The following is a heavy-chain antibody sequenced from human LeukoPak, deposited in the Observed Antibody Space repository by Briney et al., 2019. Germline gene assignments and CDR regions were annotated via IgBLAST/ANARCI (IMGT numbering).Heavy chain of an antibody. CDR2: MHHSGST. D-gene: IGHD3-3*01. Sequence: KSSETLSLTCTVSSYSISSGSYWGWIRQPPGKGLEWIGSMHHSGSTYYNPSLKSRVTISVDTSKNQFSLNLASVTAADTAMYYCARAFGVVVYFDYWGQGTLVTVSS. J-gene: IGHJ4*02. V-gene: IGHV4-38-2*02. CDR1: SYSISSGSY. CDR3: ARAFGVVVYFDY.